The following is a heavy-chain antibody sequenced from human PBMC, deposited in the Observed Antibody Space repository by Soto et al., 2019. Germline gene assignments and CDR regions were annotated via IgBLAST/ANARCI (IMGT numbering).Heavy chain of an antibody. CDR3: ARARITMVRGGGRWFDP. J-gene: IGHJ5*02. D-gene: IGHD3-10*01. V-gene: IGHV4-34*01. Sequence: QVQLQQWGAGLLKPSETLSLTCAVYGGSFSGYYWSWIRQPPGKGLEWIGEINHSGSTNYNPSLKSRVTISVDTSKNQFSLKLSSATAADTAVYYCARARITMVRGGGRWFDPWGQGTLVTVSS. CDR1: GGSFSGYY. CDR2: INHSGST.